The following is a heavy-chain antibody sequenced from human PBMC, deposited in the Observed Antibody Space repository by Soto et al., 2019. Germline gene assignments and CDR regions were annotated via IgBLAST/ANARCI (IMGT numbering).Heavy chain of an antibody. V-gene: IGHV4-39*01. CDR1: GGSISSSSYY. J-gene: IGHJ5*02. CDR3: ARGKDPSNWFDP. CDR2: IYYSGST. Sequence: SETLSLTCTVSGGSISSSSYYWGWIRQPPGKGLEWIGSIYYSGSTYYNPSLKSRVTISVDTSKNQFSLKLSSVTAADTAVYYCARGKDPSNWFDPWGQGTLVTVSS.